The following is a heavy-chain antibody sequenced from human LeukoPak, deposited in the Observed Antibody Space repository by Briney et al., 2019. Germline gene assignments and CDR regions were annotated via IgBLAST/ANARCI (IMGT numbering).Heavy chain of an antibody. V-gene: IGHV4-59*01. CDR3: ARLGRYDSSGYYPLLEY. Sequence: PSETLSLTCTVSGGSISSYYWSWIRQTPGKGLEWIGYMYGRGRTNYNPSLESRVTISGDTSKNQFSLKLSSVTAADTAVYYCARLGRYDSSGYYPLLEYWGQGTLVTVSS. J-gene: IGHJ4*02. CDR2: MYGRGRT. CDR1: GGSISSYY. D-gene: IGHD3-22*01.